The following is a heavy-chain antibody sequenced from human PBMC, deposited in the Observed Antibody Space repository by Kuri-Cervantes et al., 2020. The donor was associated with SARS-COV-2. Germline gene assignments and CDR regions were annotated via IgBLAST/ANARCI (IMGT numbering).Heavy chain of an antibody. CDR1: GGSISSSSYY. CDR2: IYYSGST. D-gene: IGHD3-22*01. J-gene: IGHJ5*02. Sequence: SETLSLTCTVSGGSISSSSYYWGWIRQPPGKGLEWIGSIYYSGSTYYNPSLKSRVTISVDTSKNQFSLKLSSVTAADTAVYYCARDSLITMIVVVPNWFDPWGQGTLVTVSS. V-gene: IGHV4-39*02. CDR3: ARDSLITMIVVVPNWFDP.